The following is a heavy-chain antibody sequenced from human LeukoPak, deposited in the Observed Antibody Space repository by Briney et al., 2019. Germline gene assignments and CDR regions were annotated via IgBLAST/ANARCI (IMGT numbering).Heavy chain of an antibody. J-gene: IGHJ3*02. CDR1: GFTFSNDV. CDR3: ARAAVTTGHAFDI. V-gene: IGHV3-53*01. Sequence: GGSLRLSCAASGFTFSNDVMRWVRQAPGKGPEWVSLISSGGNTYYSDSVKGRFTISRDNSKNTLYLQMNSLRAEDTAVYYCARAAVTTGHAFDIRGQGTMVTVSS. D-gene: IGHD4-17*01. CDR2: ISSGGNT.